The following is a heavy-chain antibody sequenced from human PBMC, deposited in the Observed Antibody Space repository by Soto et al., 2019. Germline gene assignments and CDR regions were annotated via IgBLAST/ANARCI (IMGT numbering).Heavy chain of an antibody. J-gene: IGHJ5*02. D-gene: IGHD3-22*01. CDR2: ISHSGST. CDR1: GGSFSGYY. V-gene: IGHV4-34*01. CDR3: ARDFYDSSGYTPFDP. Sequence: SETLSLTCAVYGGSFSGYYWSWIRQPPGKGLEWIGKISHSGSTNYNPSLKSRVTISVDTSKNQFSLKLSSVTAADTAVYYCARDFYDSSGYTPFDPWGQGTLVTVSS.